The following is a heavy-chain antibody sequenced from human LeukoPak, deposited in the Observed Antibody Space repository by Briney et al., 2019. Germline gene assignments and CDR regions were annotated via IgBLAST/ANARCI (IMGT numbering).Heavy chain of an antibody. D-gene: IGHD2-2*01. CDR3: ARGGPYCSSTSCATINWFDP. Sequence: GGSLRLSCAASGFTFGDYAMSWVRQAPGKGLEWVSGISCNGGSAGYADSVKGRFTVSRDNAKNSLYLQMNSLRVEDAALYYCARGGPYCSSTSCATINWFDPWGQGILVTVSS. V-gene: IGHV3-20*04. J-gene: IGHJ5*02. CDR2: ISCNGGSA. CDR1: GFTFGDYA.